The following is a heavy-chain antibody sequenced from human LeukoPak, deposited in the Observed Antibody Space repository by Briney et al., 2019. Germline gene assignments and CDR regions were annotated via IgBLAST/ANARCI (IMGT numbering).Heavy chain of an antibody. V-gene: IGHV1-18*01. D-gene: IGHD1-1*01. CDR3: ARDGVTGQLERRVVGYYYYYGMDV. CDR1: GYTFTSYG. CDR2: ISAYNGNT. J-gene: IGHJ6*02. Sequence: ASVKVSCKASGYTFTSYGISWVRQAPGQGLEWMGWISAYNGNTNYAQKLQGRVTMTTDTSTSTAYMELRSLRSDDTAVYYCARDGVTGQLERRVVGYYYYYGMDVWGQGTTVTVSS.